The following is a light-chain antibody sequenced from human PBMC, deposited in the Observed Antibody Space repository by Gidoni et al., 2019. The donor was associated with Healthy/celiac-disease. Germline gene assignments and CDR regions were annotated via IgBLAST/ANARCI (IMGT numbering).Light chain of an antibody. V-gene: IGLV2-14*01. J-gene: IGLJ2*01. CDR3: SSYTSSSTPSVV. Sequence: QSALTQPASVSVSPGQSITISCTGTSSDVGGYNYVSWYQQHPGKAPKLMIYEVSNRPSGVPDRFSGSKSGNTASLTISGLQAEDEADYYCSSYTSSSTPSVVFGGGTKLTVL. CDR2: EVS. CDR1: SSDVGGYNY.